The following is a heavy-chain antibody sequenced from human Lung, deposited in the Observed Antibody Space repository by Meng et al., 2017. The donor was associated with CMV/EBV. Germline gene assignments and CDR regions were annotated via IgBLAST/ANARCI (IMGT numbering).Heavy chain of an antibody. CDR2: INWNGGST. J-gene: IGHJ3*02. CDR3: ARIYDFWSGSKGSAFDI. D-gene: IGHD3-3*01. CDR1: GFTFDDYG. V-gene: IGHV3-20*04. Sequence: GGSLRLXCAASGFTFDDYGMSWVRQAPGKGLEWVSGINWNGGSTGYADSVKGRFTISRDNAKNSLYLQMNSLGAEDTALYYCARIYDFWSGSKGSAFDIWGQGTMVTVSS.